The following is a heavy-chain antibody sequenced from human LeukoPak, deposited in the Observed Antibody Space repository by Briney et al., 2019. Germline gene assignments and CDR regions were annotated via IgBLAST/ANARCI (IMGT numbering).Heavy chain of an antibody. CDR2: IYYSGTT. Sequence: SETLSLTCTVSGGSISSSSYYWGWIRQPPGQGLEWIGNIYYSGTTYYKASLKSRVTISADTSKNQSSLKLSSVTAADTAVYYCARLERSYFFGSGSPYYFMDVWGKGTTVTVSS. V-gene: IGHV4-39*01. D-gene: IGHD3-10*01. CDR1: GGSISSSSYY. J-gene: IGHJ6*03. CDR3: ARLERSYFFGSGSPYYFMDV.